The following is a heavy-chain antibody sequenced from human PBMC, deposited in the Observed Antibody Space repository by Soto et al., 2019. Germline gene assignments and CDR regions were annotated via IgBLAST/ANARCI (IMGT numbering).Heavy chain of an antibody. CDR2: ISGGGDGT. Sequence: EVQLLESGGGLVRPGGSLRLSCAASGFTFYNYAMNWVRQAPGKGLEWVSTISGGGDGTYYADSVKGRFTISRDNSRNTVYLQMNSPRADDTAVYYCAKKGLGSLATYCTTGDCHYAFDVWGQGTLVTVSS. V-gene: IGHV3-23*01. CDR1: GFTFYNYA. J-gene: IGHJ3*01. CDR3: AKKGLGSLATYCTTGDCHYAFDV. D-gene: IGHD2-8*01.